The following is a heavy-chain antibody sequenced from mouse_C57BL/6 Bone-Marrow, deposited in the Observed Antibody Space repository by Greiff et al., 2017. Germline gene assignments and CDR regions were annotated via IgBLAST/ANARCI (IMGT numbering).Heavy chain of an antibody. Sequence: QVQLKESGPELVKPGASVKISCKASGYAFSSSWMNWVKQRPGKGLEWIGRIYPGDGDTNYNGKFKGKATLTADKSSSTAYMQLSSLTSEDSAVYFGARTRAYYSNSLPYYFDYWGQGTTLTVSS. CDR2: IYPGDGDT. CDR1: GYAFSSSW. D-gene: IGHD2-5*01. V-gene: IGHV1-82*01. CDR3: ARTRAYYSNSLPYYFDY. J-gene: IGHJ2*01.